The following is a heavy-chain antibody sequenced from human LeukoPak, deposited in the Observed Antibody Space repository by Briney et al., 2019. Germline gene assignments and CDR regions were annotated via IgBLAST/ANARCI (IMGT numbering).Heavy chain of an antibody. CDR3: ARAGGGTSCYEDY. Sequence: GGSLRLSCAASGFTFSSYSMNWVRQAPGKGLEWVSSISSSSSYIYYADSVKGRFTISRDNAKNSLYLQMNSLRAEDTAVYYCARAGGGTSCYEDYWGQGTLVTVSS. CDR1: GFTFSSYS. D-gene: IGHD2-2*01. J-gene: IGHJ4*02. V-gene: IGHV3-21*01. CDR2: ISSSSSYI.